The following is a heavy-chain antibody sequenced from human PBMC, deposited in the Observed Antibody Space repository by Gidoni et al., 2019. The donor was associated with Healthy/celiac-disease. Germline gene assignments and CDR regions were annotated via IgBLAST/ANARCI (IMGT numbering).Heavy chain of an antibody. Sequence: QVQLQESGPGLVKPSQTLSLPCTVSGGSISSGGYYWSWIRQHPGKGLEWIGYIYYSGSTYYNPALKSRVTISVDTSKNQFSLKLSSVTAADTAVYYCARTRSRKGGWFDPWGQGTLVTVSS. CDR3: ARTRSRKGGWFDP. V-gene: IGHV4-31*03. J-gene: IGHJ5*02. CDR2: IYYSGST. CDR1: GGSISSGGYY.